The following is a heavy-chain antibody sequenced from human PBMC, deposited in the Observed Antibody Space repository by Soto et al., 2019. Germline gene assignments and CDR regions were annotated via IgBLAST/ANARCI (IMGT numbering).Heavy chain of an antibody. J-gene: IGHJ4*02. D-gene: IGHD3-10*01. CDR1: GYTFTSYW. CDR2: IYPADSDT. V-gene: IGHV5-51*01. CDR3: ARLSISTSEFFDY. Sequence: GKSLKISCKASGYTFTSYWIGWVRQMPGKGLEWMGIIYPADSDTRYSPSFQGQVTISADKSISTAYLQWNSLKASDTAMYYCARLSISTSEFFDYWGQGTLVTVSS.